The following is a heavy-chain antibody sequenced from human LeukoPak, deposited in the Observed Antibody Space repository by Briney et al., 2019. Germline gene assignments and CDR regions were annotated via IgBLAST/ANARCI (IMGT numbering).Heavy chain of an antibody. V-gene: IGHV1-8*01. Sequence: ASVKVSCKASGYTFTNYDINWVRQATGQGLEWMGYKNPNSGNSAYAQKFQGRVTITTDASITTAYMELSGLRSEDTALYYCAREGLDYWGQGTLVTVSS. CDR2: KNPNSGNS. CDR3: AREGLDY. J-gene: IGHJ4*02. CDR1: GYTFTNYD.